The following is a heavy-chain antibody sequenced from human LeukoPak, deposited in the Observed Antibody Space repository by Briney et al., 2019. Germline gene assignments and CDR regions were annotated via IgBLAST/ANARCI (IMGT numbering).Heavy chain of an antibody. CDR3: ARDPLGDFDY. CDR2: IKQDGSEK. CDR1: GFMLSSYW. D-gene: IGHD3-16*01. Sequence: GGSLRLSCAGSGFMLSSYWMSWVRQAPGKGLEWVANIKQDGSEKYYVDSVKGRFTISRDNSKNTLYLQMNSLRAEDTAVYYCARDPLGDFDYWGQGTLVTVSS. J-gene: IGHJ4*02. V-gene: IGHV3-7*03.